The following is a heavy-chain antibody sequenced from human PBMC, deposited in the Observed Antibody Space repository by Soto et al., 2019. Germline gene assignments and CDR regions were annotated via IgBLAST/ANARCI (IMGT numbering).Heavy chain of an antibody. CDR3: ARRNSGWYFDL. CDR2: ISGSGDST. V-gene: IGHV3-23*01. J-gene: IGHJ2*01. CDR1: GFTFSSYA. D-gene: IGHD4-4*01. Sequence: EVQLLESGGGLVQPGGSLRLSCAASGFTFSSYAMNWVRQAPGKGLEWVSVISGSGDSTYYADSVKGRFTISRDNSKNTLYLQMTSLSAEDTAVYYCARRNSGWYFDLWGRCTLFTVSS.